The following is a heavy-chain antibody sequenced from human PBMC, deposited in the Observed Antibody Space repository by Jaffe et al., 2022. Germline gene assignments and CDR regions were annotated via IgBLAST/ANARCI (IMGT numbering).Heavy chain of an antibody. J-gene: IGHJ4*02. CDR1: GYTFTDYY. CDR3: ATDRKTGYCSSTSCYGGDY. Sequence: EVQLVQSGAEVKKPGATVKISCKVSGYTFTDYYMHWVQQAPGKGLEWMGLVDPEDGETIYAEKFQGRVTITADTSTDTAYMELSSLRSEDTAVYYCATDRKTGYCSSTSCYGGDYWGQGTLVTVSS. D-gene: IGHD2-2*01. V-gene: IGHV1-69-2*01. CDR2: VDPEDGET.